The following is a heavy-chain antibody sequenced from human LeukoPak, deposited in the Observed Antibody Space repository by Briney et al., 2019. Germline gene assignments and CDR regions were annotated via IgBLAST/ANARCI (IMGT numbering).Heavy chain of an antibody. CDR2: ITPIFGTA. V-gene: IGHV1-69*05. CDR3: ASPTYCSSTSCYTNYYYMDV. J-gene: IGHJ6*03. Sequence: ASVKVSCKASGGTFSSYAISWVRQAPGQGLEWMGGITPIFGTANYAQKFQGRVTITTDESTSTAYMELSSLRSEDTAVYYCASPTYCSSTSCYTNYYYMDVWGKGTTVTVSS. CDR1: GGTFSSYA. D-gene: IGHD2-2*02.